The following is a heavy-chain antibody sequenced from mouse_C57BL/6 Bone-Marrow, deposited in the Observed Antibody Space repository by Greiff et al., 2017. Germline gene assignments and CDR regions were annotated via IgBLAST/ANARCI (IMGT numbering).Heavy chain of an antibody. D-gene: IGHD1-1*01. CDR1: GYTFTSYW. V-gene: IGHV1-64*01. J-gene: IGHJ2*01. Sequence: QVQLQQPGAELVKPGASVKLSCKASGYTFTSYWMHWVKQRPGQGLEWIGMIHPNSGSTNYNEKFKSKATLTVDKSSSTAYRQLSSLTSEDSAVYYCARGGTTVERAFDYWGKGTTLTVSS. CDR2: IHPNSGST. CDR3: ARGGTTVERAFDY.